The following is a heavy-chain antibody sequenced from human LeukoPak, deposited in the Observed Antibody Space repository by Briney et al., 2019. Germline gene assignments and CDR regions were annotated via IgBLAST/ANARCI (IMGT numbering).Heavy chain of an antibody. D-gene: IGHD3-10*01. CDR2: IYATGST. CDR3: ARHGSVRSPLGP. J-gene: IGHJ5*02. CDR1: GGSISSYY. V-gene: IGHV4-4*09. Sequence: SETLSLTCTVSGGSISSYYWSWIRQPPGKGLEWIGYIYATGSTNYNPSLKHRVTILADTSKNQFSLNLRSVTAADTAVYYCARHGSVRSPLGPWGQGTLVTVSS.